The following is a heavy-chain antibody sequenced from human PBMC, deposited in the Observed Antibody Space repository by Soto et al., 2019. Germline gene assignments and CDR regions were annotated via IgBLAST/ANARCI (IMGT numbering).Heavy chain of an antibody. J-gene: IGHJ3*02. D-gene: IGHD6-13*01. Sequence: EVQLLESGGGLVQPGGSLRLSCAASGFTFSSYAMSWVRQAPGKGLEWVSAISGSGGSTYYADSVKGRFTISRDNSKNTLYLQMNSLRAEDTAVYYCAKDAWNSSSWYLDAFDIWGQGTTVTVSS. CDR1: GFTFSSYA. V-gene: IGHV3-23*01. CDR3: AKDAWNSSSWYLDAFDI. CDR2: ISGSGGST.